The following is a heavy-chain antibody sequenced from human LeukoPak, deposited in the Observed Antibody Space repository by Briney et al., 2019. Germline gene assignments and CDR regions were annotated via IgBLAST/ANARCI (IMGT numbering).Heavy chain of an antibody. CDR1: GYTFTCYY. J-gene: IGHJ6*03. CDR3: ARDPSGSRTPYYYYYMDV. D-gene: IGHD3-10*01. Sequence: ASVKVPCKASGYTFTCYYMHWVRQAPGQGLEWMGWINPNSGGTNYAQKFQGRVTMTRDTSISTAYMELSRLRSDDTAVYYCARDPSGSRTPYYYYYMDVWGKGTTVTISS. CDR2: INPNSGGT. V-gene: IGHV1-2*02.